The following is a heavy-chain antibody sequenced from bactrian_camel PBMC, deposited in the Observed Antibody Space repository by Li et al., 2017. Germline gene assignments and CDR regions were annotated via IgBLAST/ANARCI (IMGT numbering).Heavy chain of an antibody. D-gene: IGHD5*01. Sequence: HVQLVESGGGLVQPGGSLRLSCAASGFTFSGYWMYWVRQAPGKGFEWVSRIGSVVSRIYYPESVKGRFTISRENAKNTLYLQMDSLKAEDSGVYYCATGDRFTGYNAWGQGTQVTVS. CDR3: ATGDRFTGYNA. CDR1: GFTFSGYW. CDR2: IGSVVSRI. V-gene: IGHV3S1*01. J-gene: IGHJ6*01.